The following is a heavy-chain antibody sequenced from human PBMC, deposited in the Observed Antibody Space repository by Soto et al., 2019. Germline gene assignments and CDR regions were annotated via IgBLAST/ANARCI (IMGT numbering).Heavy chain of an antibody. J-gene: IGHJ4*02. CDR3: ARGGEAAMVNFDY. V-gene: IGHV4-30-2*01. CDR2: IYHSGST. D-gene: IGHD5-18*01. Sequence: SQTLSLTCAVSGGSISSVGYSWSCIRQPPGKGLEWIGYIYHSGSTYYNPSLKSRVTISVDRSKNQFSLKLSSVAAADTAVYYCARGGEAAMVNFDYWGQGTLVTVSS. CDR1: GGSISSVGYS.